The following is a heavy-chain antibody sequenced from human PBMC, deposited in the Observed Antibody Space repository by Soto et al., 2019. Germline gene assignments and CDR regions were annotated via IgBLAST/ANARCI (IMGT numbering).Heavy chain of an antibody. J-gene: IGHJ4*02. CDR1: GGSISSSNYY. D-gene: IGHD2-21*01. V-gene: IGHV4-39*01. CDR2: IHYSGRT. CDR3: ATLLGDYVSY. Sequence: SETLSLTCAVSGGSISSSNYYWGWIRQPPGKGLEWIGNIHYSGRTYYNPSLKSRVTISVDTSKNQFSLKLSSVTAADTAVYYCATLLGDYVSYWGQGTLVTVSS.